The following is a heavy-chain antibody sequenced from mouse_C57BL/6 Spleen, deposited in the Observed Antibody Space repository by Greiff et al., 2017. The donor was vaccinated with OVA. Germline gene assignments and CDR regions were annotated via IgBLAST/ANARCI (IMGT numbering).Heavy chain of an antibody. CDR3: ARPAQALWYFDV. J-gene: IGHJ1*03. V-gene: IGHV2-2*01. CDR1: GFSLTSYG. CDR2: IWSGGST. D-gene: IGHD3-2*02. Sequence: QVQLKESGPGLVQPSQSLSITCTVSGFSLTSYGVHWVRQSPGKGLEWLGVIWSGGSTDYNAAFISRLSISKDNSKSQVFFKMNSLQADDTAIYYCARPAQALWYFDVWGTGTTVTVSS.